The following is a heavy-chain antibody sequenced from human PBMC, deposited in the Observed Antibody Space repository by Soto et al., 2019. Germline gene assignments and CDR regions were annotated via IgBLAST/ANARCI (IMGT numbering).Heavy chain of an antibody. CDR1: GYTFTSYA. CDR2: INAGNGNT. D-gene: IGHD3-9*01. J-gene: IGHJ4*02. V-gene: IGHV1-3*01. CDR3: VIVHSLGLVSPVY. Sequence: ASVKVSCKASGYTFTSYAMHWVRQAPGQRLEWMGWINAGNGNTKYSQKFQGRVTITRDTSASTAYMELSSLRSEDTAVYYCVIVHSLGLVSPVYWCQAILVTVS.